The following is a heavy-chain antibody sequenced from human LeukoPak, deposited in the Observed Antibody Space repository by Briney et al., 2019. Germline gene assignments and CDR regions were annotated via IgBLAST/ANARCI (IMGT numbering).Heavy chain of an antibody. J-gene: IGHJ4*02. D-gene: IGHD3-22*01. CDR1: GYTFTSYG. V-gene: IGHV1-18*01. CDR3: ARGDYDSSGYYKMDY. Sequence: GASVKVSCKASGYTFTSYGISWVRQAPGQGLEWMGWISAYNGNTNYAQKLQGRVTMTTDTSTSTAYMELRSLRSDGTAVYYCARGDYDSSGYYKMDYWGQGTLVTVSS. CDR2: ISAYNGNT.